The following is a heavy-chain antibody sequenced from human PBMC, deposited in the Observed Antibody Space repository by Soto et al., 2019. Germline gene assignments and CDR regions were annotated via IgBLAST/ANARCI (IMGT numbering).Heavy chain of an antibody. CDR2: ISTYNGNT. CDR3: ARRLYGDYDY. J-gene: IGHJ4*02. CDR1: GYSFTTSG. V-gene: IGHV1-18*01. Sequence: QAQLVQSGAEVKEPGASVKVSCKASGYSFTTSGITWVRQAPGQGLEWMGWISTYNGNTNYAQKLQDRVTLTTETSTSTAYMELRRLRSDDTAVYYCARRLYGDYDYWGQGTRVTVSS. D-gene: IGHD4-17*01.